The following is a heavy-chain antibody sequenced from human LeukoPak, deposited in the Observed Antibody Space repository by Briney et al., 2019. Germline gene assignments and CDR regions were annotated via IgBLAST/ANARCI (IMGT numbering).Heavy chain of an antibody. CDR2: IYYSGST. D-gene: IGHD4-23*01. CDR1: GGFICSSSYY. V-gene: IGHV4-39*07. CDR3: ARGGKATVVTM. Sequence: SETLSLTCTVSGGFICSSSYYWGWIRQPPGKGLEWIGSIYYSGSTYYNPSLKSRVTISVDTSKNQFSLKLTSVTAADTAVYYCARGGKATVVTMWGQGILVTVSS. J-gene: IGHJ4*02.